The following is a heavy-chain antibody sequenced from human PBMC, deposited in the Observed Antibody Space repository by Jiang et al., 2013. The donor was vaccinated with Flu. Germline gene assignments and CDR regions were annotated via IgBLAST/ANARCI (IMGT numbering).Heavy chain of an antibody. Sequence: AEVKKPGASVKVSCKASGGTFSSYAISWVRQAPGQGLEWMGGIIPIFGTANYAQKFQGRVTITADKSTSTAYMELSSLRSEDTAVYYCARDRVDTAMTAYYYYGMDVWGQGTTVTVSS. J-gene: IGHJ6*02. V-gene: IGHV1-69*06. CDR1: GGTFSSYA. CDR2: IIPIFGTA. D-gene: IGHD5-18*01. CDR3: ARDRVDTAMTAYYYYGMDV.